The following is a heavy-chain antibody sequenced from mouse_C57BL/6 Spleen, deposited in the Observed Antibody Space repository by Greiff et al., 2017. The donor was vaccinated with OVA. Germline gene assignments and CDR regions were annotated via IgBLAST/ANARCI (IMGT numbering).Heavy chain of an antibody. CDR1: GFTFSSYG. Sequence: EVKLMESGGDLVKPGGSLKLSCAASGFTFSSYGMSWVRQTPDERLEWVATISSGGSYTYYQDSVKGRCTISRDNAKNTQYLQMSSLKSEDTAMYYCARHPAGTYAMDDWGQGTSVTVSS. CDR3: ARHPAGTYAMDD. CDR2: ISSGGSYT. V-gene: IGHV5-6*01. D-gene: IGHD4-1*01. J-gene: IGHJ4*01.